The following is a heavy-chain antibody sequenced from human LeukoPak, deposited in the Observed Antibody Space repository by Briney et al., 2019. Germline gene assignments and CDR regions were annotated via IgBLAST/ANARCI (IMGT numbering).Heavy chain of an antibody. CDR1: GFTFSRYS. Sequence: GGSLRLSCAASGFTFSRYSMNWVRQAPGKGLEWVSSISISSNYIYYADSVKGRFTISRDNAKNSLYLQMNSLRAEDTAVYYCARDLRSSGYYAFDYWGQGTLVTVSS. CDR3: ARDLRSSGYYAFDY. J-gene: IGHJ4*02. V-gene: IGHV3-21*01. CDR2: ISISSNYI. D-gene: IGHD3-22*01.